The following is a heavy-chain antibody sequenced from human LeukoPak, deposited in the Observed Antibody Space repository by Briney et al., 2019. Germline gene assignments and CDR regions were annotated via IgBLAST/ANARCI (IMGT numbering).Heavy chain of an antibody. D-gene: IGHD3-22*01. Sequence: GMSLRLSCAASGFTFNNFGMHWVRQPPGKGLEWVSVISYSGSVQFYADSVKGRFTISRDDSKNTVHMQMNRLRVEDTAVYYCARSPRDSRDWTGTLDYWGQGALVTVSS. CDR1: GFTFNNFG. CDR3: ARSPRDSRDWTGTLDY. CDR2: ISYSGSVQ. V-gene: IGHV3-30*03. J-gene: IGHJ4*02.